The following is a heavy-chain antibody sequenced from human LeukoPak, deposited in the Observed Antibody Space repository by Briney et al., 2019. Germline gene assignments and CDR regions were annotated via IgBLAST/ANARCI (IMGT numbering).Heavy chain of an antibody. CDR2: IIPIFGTA. CDR3: ARETSPYYYGSGSYYMNFDY. V-gene: IGHV1-69*13. CDR1: GGTFSSYA. J-gene: IGHJ4*02. D-gene: IGHD3-10*01. Sequence: ASVKVSCKASGGTFSSYAISWVRQAPGQGLEWMGGIIPIFGTANYAQKFQGRVTITADESTSTAYTELSSLRSEDTAVYYCARETSPYYYGSGSYYMNFDYWGQGTLVTVSS.